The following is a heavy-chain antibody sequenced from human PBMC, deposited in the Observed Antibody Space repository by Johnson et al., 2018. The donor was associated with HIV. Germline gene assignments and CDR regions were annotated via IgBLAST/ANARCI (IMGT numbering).Heavy chain of an antibody. Sequence: VQLVESGGALVKPGGSLRLSCEGFKFIFGDHGLSWVRQVPGKGLEWVSGIDWNGRRTAYADSVKGRCTISRDNDRNSLYLQVNNLRVEDTALYFCVRRDSGSLSFDLWGQGTMVIVSS. J-gene: IGHJ3*01. CDR3: VRRDSGSLSFDL. D-gene: IGHD1-26*01. CDR2: IDWNGRRT. V-gene: IGHV3-20*04. CDR1: KFIFGDHG.